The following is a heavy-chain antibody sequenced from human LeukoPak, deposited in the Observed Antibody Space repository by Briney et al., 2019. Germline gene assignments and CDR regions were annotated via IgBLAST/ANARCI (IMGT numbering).Heavy chain of an antibody. J-gene: IGHJ4*02. V-gene: IGHV4-39*07. Sequence: PSETLSLTCTVSGDSISSGSYYWGWIRQSPGKGLEWIGSIYNSGSTYYNPSLKSRITISVDTSKNQFSLRLRSVTAADTATYYCARDRLWVEPLDYWGQGTLVIVSS. CDR3: ARDRLWVEPLDY. CDR2: IYNSGST. D-gene: IGHD6-13*01. CDR1: GDSISSGSYY.